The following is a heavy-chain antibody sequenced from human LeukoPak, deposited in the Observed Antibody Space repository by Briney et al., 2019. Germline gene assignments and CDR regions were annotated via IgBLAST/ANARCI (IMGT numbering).Heavy chain of an antibody. CDR1: GGSINSYY. CDR3: ARDSGLDAFDI. Sequence: SETLSLTCTVSGGSINSYYWSWIRPPPGKGLEWVGYIYYSGNTNYNPSLKSRVTISVDTSKNQFSLKLSSVTAADTAVYYCARDSGLDAFDIWGQGTMVTVSS. CDR2: IYYSGNT. J-gene: IGHJ3*02. V-gene: IGHV4-59*01. D-gene: IGHD1-26*01.